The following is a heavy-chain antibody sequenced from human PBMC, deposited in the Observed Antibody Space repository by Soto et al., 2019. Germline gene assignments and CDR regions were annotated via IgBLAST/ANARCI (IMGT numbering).Heavy chain of an antibody. D-gene: IGHD2-2*01. CDR2: ASPYNGDT. CDR3: AREVGHMDV. Sequence: ASVKVSCKASGYTFTTYGINWVRQAPGQGLEWMGWASPYNGDTTYAQKVQGRVTMTTDTSTTTAYLELRSLRSDDTAVYYCAREVGHMDVWGQGTTVTVSS. V-gene: IGHV1-18*04. CDR1: GYTFTTYG. J-gene: IGHJ6*02.